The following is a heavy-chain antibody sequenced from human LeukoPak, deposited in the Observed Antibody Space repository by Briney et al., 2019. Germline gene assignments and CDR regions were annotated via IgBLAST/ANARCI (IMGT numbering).Heavy chain of an antibody. V-gene: IGHV3-30*02. CDR1: GFTFSSYG. J-gene: IGHJ3*02. CDR2: IPYDGSDK. Sequence: GGSLRLSCAASGFTFSSYGMHWVRQAPGKGLDWVAFIPYDGSDKYYADSVKGRFTISRDNSKNTLYLQMNSLRVDDTAVYYCAREVAPIWGQGTMVTVSS. CDR3: AREVAPI.